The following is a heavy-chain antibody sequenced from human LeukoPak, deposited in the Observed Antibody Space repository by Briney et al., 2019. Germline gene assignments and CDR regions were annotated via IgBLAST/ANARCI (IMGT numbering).Heavy chain of an antibody. J-gene: IGHJ4*02. Sequence: SETLSLTCTVSGYSISSGYYWGWIRQPPGKGLEWIGSIYHSGSTYYNPSLKGRVTISVDTSKNQFSLKLSSVTAADTAVYYCARVGGYSYGYFDYWGQGTLVTVSS. CDR1: GYSISSGYY. CDR3: ARVGGYSYGYFDY. V-gene: IGHV4-38-2*02. CDR2: IYHSGST. D-gene: IGHD5-18*01.